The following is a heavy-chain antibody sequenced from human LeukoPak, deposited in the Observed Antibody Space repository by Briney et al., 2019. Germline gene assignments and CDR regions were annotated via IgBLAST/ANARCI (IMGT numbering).Heavy chain of an antibody. Sequence: GGSLTLSCSPSGLTFSSYNTRWVRQPPGEGLECVSVVSINGGSTYYPDSVKARFTISRDNSRNTLYPQLSTLRADDTAVDYGVKPYESWGQGTLVTVSS. CDR2: VSINGGST. V-gene: IGHV3-64D*08. D-gene: IGHD5-12*01. J-gene: IGHJ5*02. CDR3: VKPYES. CDR1: GLTFSSYN.